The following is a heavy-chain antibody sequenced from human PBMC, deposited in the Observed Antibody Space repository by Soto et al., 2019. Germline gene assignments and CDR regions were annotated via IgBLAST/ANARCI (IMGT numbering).Heavy chain of an antibody. CDR3: ARDFGDSSGYYFDY. J-gene: IGHJ4*02. CDR2: IYSGGST. CDR1: GFTVSSNY. Sequence: EVQLVETGGGLIQPGGSLRLSCAASGFTVSSNYMSWVGQAPGKGLEWVSVIYSGGSTYYADSGKGRFTISRDNSKNTLYLQMNSLRAEDTAVYYCARDFGDSSGYYFDYWGQGTLVTVSS. V-gene: IGHV3-53*02. D-gene: IGHD3-22*01.